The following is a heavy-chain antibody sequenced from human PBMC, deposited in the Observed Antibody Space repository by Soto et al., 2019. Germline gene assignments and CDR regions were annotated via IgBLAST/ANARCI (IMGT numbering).Heavy chain of an antibody. J-gene: IGHJ5*02. CDR2: IYYSGST. D-gene: IGHD6-13*01. CDR1: GGSISSYY. CDR3: SRGGIAAAGTRGSEWFDP. V-gene: IGHV4-59*01. Sequence: SETLSLTCTVSGGSISSYYWSWIRQPPGTGLEWIGYIYYSGSTNYNPSLKSRVTISVDTSKNQFSLKLSSVTAADTAVYYCSRGGIAAAGTRGSEWFDPWVHGTLDTVS.